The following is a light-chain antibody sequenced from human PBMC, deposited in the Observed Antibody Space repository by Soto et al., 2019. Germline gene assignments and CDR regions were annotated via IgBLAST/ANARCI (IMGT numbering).Light chain of an antibody. CDR1: SSNIGSNY. CDR3: AAWDDSLSGYV. J-gene: IGLJ1*01. CDR2: RNN. Sequence: QSVLTHPPSASGTPGQRCTISCSGSSSNIGSNYVYCYQQLPGTAPKLLIYRNNQRPSGVPDRFSGSKSGTSASLAISGLRFEDEADYYCAAWDDSLSGYVFGPGTNLTVL. V-gene: IGLV1-47*01.